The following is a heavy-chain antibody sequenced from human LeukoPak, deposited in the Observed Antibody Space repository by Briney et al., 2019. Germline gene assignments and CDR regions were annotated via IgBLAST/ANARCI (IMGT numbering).Heavy chain of an antibody. Sequence: GRSLRLSCAASGFTFDDYAMHWVRQAPGKGLEWVSGISWNSGSIGYADSVKGRFTISRDNAKNSLYLQMNSLRAEDTALYYCAKDYTAMVRGPDYWGQGTLVTVFS. CDR3: AKDYTAMVRGPDY. V-gene: IGHV3-9*01. CDR1: GFTFDDYA. J-gene: IGHJ4*02. CDR2: ISWNSGSI. D-gene: IGHD5-18*01.